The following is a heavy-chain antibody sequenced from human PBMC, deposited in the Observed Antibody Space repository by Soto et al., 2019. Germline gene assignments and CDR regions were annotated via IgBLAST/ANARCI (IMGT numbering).Heavy chain of an antibody. V-gene: IGHV4-39*01. Sequence: SETLSLTCTVSGGSISSSSYYWGWIRQPPGKGLEWIGSNSGSTYYNPSLKSRVTISVDTSKNQFSLKLSSVTAADTAVYYCARVSDYYYSMDVWGQGTTVTVSS. CDR3: ARVSDYYYSMDV. D-gene: IGHD3-10*01. J-gene: IGHJ6*02. CDR2: NSGST. CDR1: GGSISSSSYY.